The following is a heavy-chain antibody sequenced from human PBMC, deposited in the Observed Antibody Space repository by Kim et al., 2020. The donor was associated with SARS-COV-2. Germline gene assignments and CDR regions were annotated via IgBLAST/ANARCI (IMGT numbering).Heavy chain of an antibody. CDR2: IYYSGST. D-gene: IGHD6-6*01. Sequence: SETLSLTCTVSRGSISSSSFYWGWIRQPPGKGLEWIGSIYYSGSTYYNPSLKSLVTISVDTSKNQFSLKLSCVTAADTAVYYCARYWFRGSSSIIWGQGTMVTVSS. CDR1: RGSISSSSFY. J-gene: IGHJ3*02. V-gene: IGHV4-39*01. CDR3: ARYWFRGSSSII.